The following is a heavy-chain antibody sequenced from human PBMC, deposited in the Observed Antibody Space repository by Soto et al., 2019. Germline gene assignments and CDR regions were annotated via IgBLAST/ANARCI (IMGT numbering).Heavy chain of an antibody. V-gene: IGHV1-46*01. Sequence: QVQLVQSGAEVKKPGASVKVSCKASGYTFTSYYMHWVRQAPGQGLEWMGIINPSGGSTSYAQKVQGRVTMTRDTSTSTVYMELSSLRSEDTAVYYCARVKDSSGWYGGADYYYYYGMDVWGQGTTVTVSS. CDR1: GYTFTSYY. CDR2: INPSGGST. J-gene: IGHJ6*02. D-gene: IGHD6-19*01. CDR3: ARVKDSSGWYGGADYYYYYGMDV.